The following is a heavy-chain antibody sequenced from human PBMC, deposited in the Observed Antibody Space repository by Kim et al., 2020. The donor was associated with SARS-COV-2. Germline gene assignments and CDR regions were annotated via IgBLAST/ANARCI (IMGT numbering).Heavy chain of an antibody. Sequence: SETLSLTCTVSGGSISSYYWSWIRQPPGKGLEWIGYIYYSGSTNYNPSLKSRVTISVDTSKNQFSLKLSSVTAADTAVYYCARDSSGSYSGWFDPWGQGTLVTVSS. CDR3: ARDSSGSYSGWFDP. D-gene: IGHD1-26*01. J-gene: IGHJ5*02. CDR1: GGSISSYY. CDR2: IYYSGST. V-gene: IGHV4-59*01.